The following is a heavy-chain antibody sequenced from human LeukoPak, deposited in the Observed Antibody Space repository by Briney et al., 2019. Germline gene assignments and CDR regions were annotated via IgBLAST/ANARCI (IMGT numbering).Heavy chain of an antibody. V-gene: IGHV4-34*01. CDR2: INHSGST. CDR1: GGSFSGYY. Sequence: PSETLSLTCAVYGGSFSGYYWSWIRQPPGKGLEWIGEINHSGSTNYNPSLKSRVTISVDTSKNQFSLKLSSVTAADTAIYYCVRDFLFDGEGSFDVWGQGTMVTVSS. CDR3: VRDFLFDGEGSFDV. J-gene: IGHJ3*01. D-gene: IGHD4-17*01.